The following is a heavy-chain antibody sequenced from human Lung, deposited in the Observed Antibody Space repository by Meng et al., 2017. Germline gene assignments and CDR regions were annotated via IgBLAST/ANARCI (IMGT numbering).Heavy chain of an antibody. V-gene: IGHV4-34*01. Sequence: QGQLQQWGAGLLKPSETLSLTCVVSGGSFSDYYWSWIRQPPGKGLEWIGEINHSGSTNYNPSLESRATISVDTSQNNLSLKLSSVTAADSAVYYCARGPTTMAHDFDYWGQGTLSPSPQ. CDR1: GGSFSDYY. J-gene: IGHJ4*02. CDR3: ARGPTTMAHDFDY. D-gene: IGHD4-11*01. CDR2: INHSGST.